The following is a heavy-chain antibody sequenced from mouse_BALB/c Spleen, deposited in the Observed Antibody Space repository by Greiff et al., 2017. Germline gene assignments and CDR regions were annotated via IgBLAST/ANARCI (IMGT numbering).Heavy chain of an antibody. V-gene: IGHV3-6*02. Sequence: EVQLVESGPGLVKPSQSLSLTCSVTGYSITSGYYWIWIRQFPGNILEWMGYISYDGSNNYNPSLKNRISITRDTSTNQFFLKLNSVTTEDTATYYCARDPITTVVAMDYWGQGTSVTVSA. CDR3: ARDPITTVVAMDY. J-gene: IGHJ4*01. CDR1: GYSITSGYY. CDR2: ISYDGSN. D-gene: IGHD1-1*01.